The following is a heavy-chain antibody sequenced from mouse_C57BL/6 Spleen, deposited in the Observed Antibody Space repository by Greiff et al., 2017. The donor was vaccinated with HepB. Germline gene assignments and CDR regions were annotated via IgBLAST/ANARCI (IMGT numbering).Heavy chain of an antibody. D-gene: IGHD1-1*01. CDR3: ARGATVVAPLRV. Sequence: EVKLVESGGGLVKPGGSLKLSCAASGFTFSSYTMSWVRQTPEKRLEWVATISGGGGNTYYPDSVKGRFTISRDNAKNTLYLQMSSLRSEDTALYYCARGATVVAPLRVWGTGTTVTVSS. V-gene: IGHV5-9*01. CDR1: GFTFSSYT. J-gene: IGHJ1*03. CDR2: ISGGGGNT.